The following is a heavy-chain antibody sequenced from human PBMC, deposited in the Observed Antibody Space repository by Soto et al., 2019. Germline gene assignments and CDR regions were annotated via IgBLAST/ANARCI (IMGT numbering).Heavy chain of an antibody. CDR3: TTQGGGDDIYFDY. J-gene: IGHJ4*02. D-gene: IGHD3-16*01. CDR2: IKSKSDGETT. CDR1: GFSFSDAW. Sequence: GSLRLSCAASGFSFSDAWMIWVRQAPGKGLQWVGRIKSKSDGETTDYAAPVKGRFAISRDDSKKTVYLRMNSLKTEDTATYFCTTQGGGDDIYFDYWGQGTLVTVSS. V-gene: IGHV3-15*01.